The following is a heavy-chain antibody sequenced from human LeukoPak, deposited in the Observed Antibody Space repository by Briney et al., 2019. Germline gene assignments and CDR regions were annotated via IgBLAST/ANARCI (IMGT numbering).Heavy chain of an antibody. CDR2: ISSSGSTI. Sequence: AGGSLRLSCAASGFTFSDYYMSWIRQAPGKGLEWVSYISSSGSTIYYADSVKGRFTISRDNAKNSLYLQMNSLRAEDTAVYYCARQYYDFWSGYYTFDYRGQGTLVTVSS. D-gene: IGHD3-3*01. V-gene: IGHV3-11*04. CDR3: ARQYYDFWSGYYTFDY. CDR1: GFTFSDYY. J-gene: IGHJ4*02.